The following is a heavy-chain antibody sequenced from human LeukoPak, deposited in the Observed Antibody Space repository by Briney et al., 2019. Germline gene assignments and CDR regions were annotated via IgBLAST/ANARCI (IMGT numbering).Heavy chain of an antibody. Sequence: NPGGSLRLSCAASGFTFSDYYMSWIRQAPGKGLEWVSFISSSSSTIYYADSVKGRFTISRDNAKNSLYLQMNSLRAEDTAVYYCARDRGGSYSAIDYWGQGTLVTVSS. CDR3: ARDRGGSYSAIDY. J-gene: IGHJ4*02. CDR1: GFTFSDYY. V-gene: IGHV3-11*04. CDR2: ISSSSSTI. D-gene: IGHD1-26*01.